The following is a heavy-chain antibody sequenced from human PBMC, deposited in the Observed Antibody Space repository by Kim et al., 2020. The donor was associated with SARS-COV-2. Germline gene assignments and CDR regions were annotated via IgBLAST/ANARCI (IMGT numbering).Heavy chain of an antibody. CDR1: GFTFNTFA. CDR2: LLTSGTTT. J-gene: IGHJ4*03. Sequence: GGSLRLSCAASGFTFNTFAMSWVRQAPGKGLEWVSCLLTSGTTTYYADSVKGRFTISRDNSKYTLYLQMNSVRDDDTAIYYCVKQRSATLSKGYFDYWG. CDR3: VKQRSATLSKGYFDY. V-gene: IGHV3-23*01. D-gene: IGHD3-3*01.